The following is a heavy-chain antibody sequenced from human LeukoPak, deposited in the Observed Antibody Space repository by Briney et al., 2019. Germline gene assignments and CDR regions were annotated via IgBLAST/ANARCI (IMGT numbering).Heavy chain of an antibody. Sequence: GASVKVSCKASGYTFTSYGISWVRQAPGQGLEWMGWISAYNGNTNYAQKLQGRVTMTTDTSTSTAYMELRSLRSDDTAVYYGARGSDDYVWGSYRSPSPFDYWGQGTLVTVSS. CDR2: ISAYNGNT. J-gene: IGHJ4*02. CDR3: ARGSDDYVWGSYRSPSPFDY. CDR1: GYTFTSYG. V-gene: IGHV1-18*01. D-gene: IGHD3-16*02.